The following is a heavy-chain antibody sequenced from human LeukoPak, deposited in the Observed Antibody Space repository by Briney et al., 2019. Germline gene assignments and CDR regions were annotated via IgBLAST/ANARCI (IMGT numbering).Heavy chain of an antibody. J-gene: IGHJ4*02. CDR1: GGSISSYY. CDR2: VYYSGST. CDR3: ARRAGTGGRDYFDY. V-gene: IGHV4-59*08. Sequence: PSETLSLTCTVSGGSISSYYWSWIRQPPGDGLEWIGYVYYSGSTNYNPSLKSRVTISVETSKNQFSLNLSSVTAADTAVYYCARRAGTGGRDYFDYWGQGTLVTVSS. D-gene: IGHD3/OR15-3a*01.